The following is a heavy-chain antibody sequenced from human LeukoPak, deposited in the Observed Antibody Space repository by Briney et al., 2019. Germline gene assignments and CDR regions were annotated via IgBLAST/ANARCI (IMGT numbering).Heavy chain of an antibody. CDR3: VREKSVVVPSSYYFFDL. V-gene: IGHV3-53*01. Sequence: TGGSLRLSCAASGFTVSSNYMSWVRQAPGKGLEWVSLIYSDGSAYYADSVKGRFSISRDNSKNTLYLQVNSLRAEDTAVYFCVREKSVVVPSSYYFFDLWGRGTLVTVSS. CDR1: GFTVSSNY. J-gene: IGHJ2*01. CDR2: IYSDGSA. D-gene: IGHD2-15*01.